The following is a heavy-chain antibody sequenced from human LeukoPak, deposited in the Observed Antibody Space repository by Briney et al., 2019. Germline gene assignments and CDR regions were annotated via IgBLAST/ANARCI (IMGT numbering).Heavy chain of an antibody. CDR3: ARDFGSSHIPDAFDI. V-gene: IGHV3-11*06. CDR1: GFTFSSYA. CDR2: ISSSSSYT. D-gene: IGHD3-3*01. Sequence: GGSLRLSCAASGFTFSSYAMSWIRQAPGKGLEWVSYISSSSSYTNYADSVKGRFTISRDNAKNSLYLQMNSLRAEDTAVYYCARDFGSSHIPDAFDIWGQGTMVTVSS. J-gene: IGHJ3*02.